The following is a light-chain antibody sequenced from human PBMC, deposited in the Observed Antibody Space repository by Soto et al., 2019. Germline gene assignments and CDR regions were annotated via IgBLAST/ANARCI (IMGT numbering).Light chain of an antibody. CDR2: GNT. Sequence: QSVLTQPPSVSGAPGQRVTISCTGSSSNIGAGYDVHWYQQLPGTAPKLLVHGNTDRPSGVPDRFSGSKSGTSASLAITGLQAEDEADYYCQSYDSCLSGWLFGGGTKLTVL. V-gene: IGLV1-40*01. J-gene: IGLJ2*01. CDR3: QSYDSCLSGWL. CDR1: SSNIGAGYD.